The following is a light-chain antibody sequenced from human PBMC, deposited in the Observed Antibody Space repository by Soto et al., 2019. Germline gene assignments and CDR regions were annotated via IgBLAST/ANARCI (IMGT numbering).Light chain of an antibody. J-gene: IGLJ1*01. V-gene: IGLV2-23*01. Sequence: QSVLTQPASVSGSPGQSITISCTGTSSDVGSYNLVSWYQQHPGKAPKLMIYEGSKRPSGIPNRFSGSKSGNTASLTISGLQAEDEAEYYCCSYADSSRIYVFGSGTKLTVL. CDR1: SSDVGSYNL. CDR3: CSYADSSRIYV. CDR2: EGS.